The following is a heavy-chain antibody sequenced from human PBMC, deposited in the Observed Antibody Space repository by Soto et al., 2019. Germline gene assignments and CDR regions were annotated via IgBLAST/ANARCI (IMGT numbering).Heavy chain of an antibody. D-gene: IGHD3-22*01. J-gene: IGHJ5*01. CDR1: GGSISSYY. CDR3: ARLGGFYQSLDS. Sequence: SETLSLTCTVSGGSISSYYWSWIRQPPGKGLEWIGYIYYTGTTTYNPSIKSRVTISVDSSKNQFSLNLTSVSAADAAVYYCARLGGFYQSLDSWGQGTLVTVSS. V-gene: IGHV4-59*08. CDR2: IYYTGTT.